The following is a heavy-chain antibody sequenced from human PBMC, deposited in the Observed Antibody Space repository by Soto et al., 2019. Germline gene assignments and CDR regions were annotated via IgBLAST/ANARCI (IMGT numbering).Heavy chain of an antibody. D-gene: IGHD6-19*01. CDR2: ITSGRTYI. CDR1: GFTFTAYI. V-gene: IGHV3-21*01. CDR3: ARGEYSSAFDY. J-gene: IGHJ4*02. Sequence: GGSLRLSCAASGFTFTAYIMNWVRQAPGKGLEWVSTITSGRTYIYYADSVKGRVTISRDNAKKLLYLQLTTLRAEDTAVYYCARGEYSSAFDYWGQGALVTVSS.